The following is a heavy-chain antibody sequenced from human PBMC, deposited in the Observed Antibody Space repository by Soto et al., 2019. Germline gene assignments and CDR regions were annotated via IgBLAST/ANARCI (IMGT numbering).Heavy chain of an antibody. Sequence: QLHLVQSGAVVKKPGASVTVSCSASGYPVTAYYMHWVRQAPGRGLEWMGGINPATGAAKSTQTLQGRVTMTRDTPTSTVFMEPSGLTSEDTAVSYWARVGGVGVAGFAAFDMWGQGTLVTVSS. V-gene: IGHV1-2*02. CDR2: INPATGAA. CDR3: ARVGGVGVAGFAAFDM. CDR1: GYPVTAYY. J-gene: IGHJ3*02. D-gene: IGHD3-3*01.